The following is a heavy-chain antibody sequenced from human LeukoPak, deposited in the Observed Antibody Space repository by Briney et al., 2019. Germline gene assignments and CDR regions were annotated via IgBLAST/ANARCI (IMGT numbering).Heavy chain of an antibody. CDR2: INPNSGGT. CDR1: GYTFTSYG. CDR3: ARGGSDYYYGMDV. Sequence: ASVKVSCKASGYTFTSYGISWVRQAPGQGLEWMGRINPNSGGTNYAQKFQGRVTMTRDTSISTAYMELSRLRSDDTAVYYCARGGSDYYYGMDVWGQGTTVTVSS. V-gene: IGHV1-2*06. J-gene: IGHJ6*02. D-gene: IGHD5-12*01.